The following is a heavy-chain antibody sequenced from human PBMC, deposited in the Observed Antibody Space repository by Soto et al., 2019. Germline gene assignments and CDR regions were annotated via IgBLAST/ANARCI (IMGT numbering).Heavy chain of an antibody. D-gene: IGHD4-4*01. CDR3: ARLHEALDF. CDR1: SGSVSSGSYY. Sequence: SETLSLTCTVSSGSVSSGSYYWSWIRQPPGKGLEWIGYSYNSRATSYNPSLKSRVSISVDTSKNQFSLKLSSVTAADTAVYYCARLHEALDFWGQGSLVTVSS. V-gene: IGHV4-61*01. J-gene: IGHJ4*02. CDR2: SYNSRAT.